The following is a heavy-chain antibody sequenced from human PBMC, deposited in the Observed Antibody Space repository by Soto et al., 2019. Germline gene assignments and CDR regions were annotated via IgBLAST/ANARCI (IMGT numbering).Heavy chain of an antibody. V-gene: IGHV4-39*01. D-gene: IGHD3-9*01. CDR3: ARHVAYYDILTGYYHHPWYYFDY. J-gene: IGHJ4*02. CDR1: GGSISSNSYY. CDR2: IYYSGST. Sequence: SETLSLTCTVSGGSISSNSYYWGWIRQPPGKGLEWIGSIYYSGSTYYNPSLKSRVTISVDTSKNQFSLKLSSVTAADTAVYYCARHVAYYDILTGYYHHPWYYFDYWGQGTLVTVSS.